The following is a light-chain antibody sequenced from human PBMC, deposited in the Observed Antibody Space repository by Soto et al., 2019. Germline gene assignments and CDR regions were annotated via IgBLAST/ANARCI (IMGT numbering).Light chain of an antibody. CDR2: KAS. V-gene: IGKV1-5*03. CDR1: QTISSW. CDR3: QHYNSYSEA. Sequence: DIQMTHSPSTLAGSVGDRVTITCRASQTISSWLAWNQQKPGKAPKLLTYKASTLKSGVPSRFSGSGSGTESTLSISSLQPDDFTTYYCQHYNSYSEAVGKGTKVDSK. J-gene: IGKJ1*01.